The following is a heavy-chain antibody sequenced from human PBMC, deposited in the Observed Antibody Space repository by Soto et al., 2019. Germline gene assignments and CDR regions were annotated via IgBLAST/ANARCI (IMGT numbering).Heavy chain of an antibody. CDR1: GGTFSSYA. Sequence: QVQLVQSGAEVKKPGSSVKVSCKASGGTFSSYAISWVRQAPGQGLEWMGGIIPLFGTANYAQKFQGRVTITADESTSTAYMELSSLRSEDTAVYYCARAVMVKSGSYLDYWGQGTLVTVSS. CDR3: ARAVMVKSGSYLDY. V-gene: IGHV1-69*01. CDR2: IIPLFGTA. D-gene: IGHD1-26*01. J-gene: IGHJ4*02.